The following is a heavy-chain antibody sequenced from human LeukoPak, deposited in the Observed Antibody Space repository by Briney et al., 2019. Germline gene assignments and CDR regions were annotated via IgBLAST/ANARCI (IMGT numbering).Heavy chain of an antibody. CDR3: AADPAITMVRGVPNIYYYYYGMDV. V-gene: IGHV1-58*02. J-gene: IGHJ6*01. CDR1: GFTFTSSA. CDR2: IVVGSGNT. D-gene: IGHD3-10*01. Sequence: ASVKVSCKASGFTFTSSAMQWVRQARGQRLEGIGWIVVGSGNTNYAQKFQERVTITRDMSTSTAYMELSSLRSEDTAVYYCAADPAITMVRGVPNIYYYYYGMDVWGQGTTVTVSS.